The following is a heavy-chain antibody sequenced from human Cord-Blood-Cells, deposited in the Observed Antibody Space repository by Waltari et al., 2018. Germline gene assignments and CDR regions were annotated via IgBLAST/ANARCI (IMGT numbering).Heavy chain of an antibody. CDR1: GYTFTGYY. CDR3: ARAPRYCTNGVCYYFDY. V-gene: IGHV1-2*02. J-gene: IGHJ4*02. Sequence: QVQLVQSGAEVKKPGASVKVSCKASGYTFTGYYMHWVRQAPGQGLEWMGWINPNSSGTNDAQKFQGRVTMTRDTSISTAYRELSRLRSDDTAVYYCARAPRYCTNGVCYYFDYWGQGTLVTVSS. D-gene: IGHD2-8*01. CDR2: INPNSSGT.